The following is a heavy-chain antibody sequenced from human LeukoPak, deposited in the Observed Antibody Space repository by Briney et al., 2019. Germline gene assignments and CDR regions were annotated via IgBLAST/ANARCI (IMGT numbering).Heavy chain of an antibody. CDR2: IHYSGST. CDR1: GASISSYF. CDR3: AIRLTSDTALAN. D-gene: IGHD5-18*01. V-gene: IGHV4-59*08. J-gene: IGHJ4*02. Sequence: SETLSLTCAVSGASISSYFWSWIRQPPGKGLEWIGSIHYSGSTSYNPSLKSRVIMSLDTSNNQFSLKLSSVTAADTALYYCAIRLTSDTALANWGQGILVTVSS.